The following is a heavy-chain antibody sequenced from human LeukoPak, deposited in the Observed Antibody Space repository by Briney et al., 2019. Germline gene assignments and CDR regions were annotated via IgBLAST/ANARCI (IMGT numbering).Heavy chain of an antibody. V-gene: IGHV1-2*02. J-gene: IGHJ6*02. CDR2: INPNSGGT. CDR1: GGTFSSYA. Sequence: ASVKVSCKASGGTFSSYAISWVRQAPGQGLEWMGWINPNSGGTNYAQKFQGRVTMTRDTSISTAYMQLSSLRSEDTAVYYCARARSSWYSYYYGMDVWGQGTTVTVSS. D-gene: IGHD6-13*01. CDR3: ARARSSWYSYYYGMDV.